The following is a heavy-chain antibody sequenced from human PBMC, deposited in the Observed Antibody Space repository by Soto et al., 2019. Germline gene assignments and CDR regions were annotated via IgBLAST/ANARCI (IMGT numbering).Heavy chain of an antibody. D-gene: IGHD3-9*01. V-gene: IGHV1-8*01. J-gene: IGHJ4*02. Sequence: QVQLVQSGSEVRKPGASVKVSCKASGYTFSTYDINWVRQAPGQGPEWMGRVSPNSGNTGYAQKVQGKLTMTRNTSISTAYMELSSLTSEDTAVYYCASWAGYSKWGQGTLVTVSS. CDR1: GYTFSTYD. CDR2: VSPNSGNT. CDR3: ASWAGYSK.